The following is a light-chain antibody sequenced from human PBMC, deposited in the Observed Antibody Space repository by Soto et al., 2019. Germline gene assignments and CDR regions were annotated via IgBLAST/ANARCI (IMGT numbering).Light chain of an antibody. CDR3: EAWDSSTHGV. V-gene: IGLV3-1*01. CDR2: QDS. CDR1: KLGDKY. J-gene: IGLJ2*01. Sequence: SDELTQPPSVYVSPGQTASITCSGDKLGDKYACWYQQKPGQSPVLVIYQDSKRPSGIPERFSGSNSGNTATLTISGTQAMDEADYYCEAWDSSTHGVFGGGTKVTVL.